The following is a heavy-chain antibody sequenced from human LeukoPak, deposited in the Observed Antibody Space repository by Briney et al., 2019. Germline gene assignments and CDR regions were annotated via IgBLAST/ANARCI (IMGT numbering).Heavy chain of an antibody. V-gene: IGHV3-64*01. CDR2: ISSNGGST. J-gene: IGHJ3*01. CDR1: GFTFRNYA. D-gene: IGHD6-13*01. Sequence: GGSLRLSCAASGFTFRNYAVHWVRQAPGKGLQHVSAISSNGGSTYYANSVKGRFTISRDNSKNTLYLQMGSLRAEDMAVYYCARDSSEGFYNSNWDAVNFWGQGTMVTVSS. CDR3: ARDSSEGFYNSNWDAVNF.